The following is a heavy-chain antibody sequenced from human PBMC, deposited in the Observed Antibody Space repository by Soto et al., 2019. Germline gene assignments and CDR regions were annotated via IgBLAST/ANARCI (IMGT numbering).Heavy chain of an antibody. CDR1: GFTFSGSA. V-gene: IGHV3-73*01. D-gene: IGHD2-2*02. J-gene: IGHJ4*02. CDR2: IRSKANSYAT. Sequence: PGGSLRLSCAASGFTFSGSAMHWVRQASGKGLEWVGRIRSKANSYATAYTASVKGRFTISRDDSKNTAYLQMNRLKTEDTAVYYCTTLTSGYCISTSCYTFWGQGTLVTVSS. CDR3: TTLTSGYCISTSCYTF.